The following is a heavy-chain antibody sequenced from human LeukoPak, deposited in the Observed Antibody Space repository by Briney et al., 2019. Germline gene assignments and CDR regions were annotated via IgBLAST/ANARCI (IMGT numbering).Heavy chain of an antibody. CDR3: ARVAAAGNYYFDY. J-gene: IGHJ4*02. CDR1: GGSISSSSYY. CDR2: IYYTGST. D-gene: IGHD6-13*01. V-gene: IGHV4-39*07. Sequence: SETLSLTCTVSGGSISSSSYYWGWIRQPPGKGLEWIVSIYYTGSTYYNPSLKSRVTISIDTSKNQFSLRLSSVTAADTAVYFCARVAAAGNYYFDYWGQGTLVTVSS.